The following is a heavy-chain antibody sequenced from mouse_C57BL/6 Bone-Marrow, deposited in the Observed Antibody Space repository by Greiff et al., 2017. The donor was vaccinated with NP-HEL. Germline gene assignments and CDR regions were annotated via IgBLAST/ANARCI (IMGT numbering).Heavy chain of an antibody. V-gene: IGHV2-5*01. J-gene: IGHJ1*03. D-gene: IGHD2-1*01. Sequence: VKLMESGPGLVQPSQSLSITCTVSGFSLTSYGVHWVRQSPGKGLEWLGVIWRGGSTDYNAAFMSRLSITKDNSKSQVFFKMNSLQADDTAIYYCAKEGIYYGNWYFDVWGTGTTVTVSS. CDR1: GFSLTSYG. CDR2: IWRGGST. CDR3: AKEGIYYGNWYFDV.